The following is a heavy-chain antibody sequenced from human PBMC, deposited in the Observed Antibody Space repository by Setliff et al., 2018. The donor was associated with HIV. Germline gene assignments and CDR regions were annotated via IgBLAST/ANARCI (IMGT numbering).Heavy chain of an antibody. D-gene: IGHD3-22*01. J-gene: IGHJ6*03. CDR2: MNPGSRNT. CDR3: ARARTDHYDRGRRSHYYIDV. Sequence: ASVKVSCKPSGYTFTNYDINWMRQAAGQGLEWMGWMNPGSRNTGYAQRLEGSVTMTWDTSISTAYMELNNVKFEDTAVYYCARARTDHYDRGRRSHYYIDVWARGATVTVSS. CDR1: GYTFTNYD. V-gene: IGHV1-8*02.